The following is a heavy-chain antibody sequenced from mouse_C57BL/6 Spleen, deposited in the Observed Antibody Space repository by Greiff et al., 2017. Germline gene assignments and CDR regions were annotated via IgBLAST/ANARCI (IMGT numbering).Heavy chain of an antibody. Sequence: VQLQQSGPELVKPGDSVKISCKASGYSFTGYYMNWVKQSPEKSLEWIGEINPSTGGTTYNQNFKAKATLTVDKSSSTSDMQLKSLKSEDAAVYYCARGTPAWFAYWGQGTLVTVSA. CDR1: GYSFTGYY. J-gene: IGHJ3*01. V-gene: IGHV1-42*01. CDR2: INPSTGGT. CDR3: ARGTPAWFAY. D-gene: IGHD3-3*01.